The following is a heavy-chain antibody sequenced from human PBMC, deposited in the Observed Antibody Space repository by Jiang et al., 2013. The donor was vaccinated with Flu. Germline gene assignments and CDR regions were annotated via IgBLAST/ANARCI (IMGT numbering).Heavy chain of an antibody. CDR1: GGSISSYY. CDR3: ARDAGDGYNPYGMDV. D-gene: IGHD5-24*01. V-gene: IGHV4-59*01. Sequence: GLVKPSETLSLTCTVSGGSISSYYWSWIRQPPGKGLEWIGYIYYSGSTNYNPSLKSRVTISVDTSKNQFSLKLSSVTAADTAVYYCARDAGDGYNPYGMDVWGKGTTVTVSS. J-gene: IGHJ6*04. CDR2: IYYSGST.